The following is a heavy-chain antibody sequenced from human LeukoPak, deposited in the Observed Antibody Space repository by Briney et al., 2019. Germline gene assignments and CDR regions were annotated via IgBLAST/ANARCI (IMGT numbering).Heavy chain of an antibody. CDR2: IYTGGST. Sequence: GGSLRLSCAPSGFTLSRNYITWVRQAAGKGLGWVSVIYTGGSTYYADSVKGRFTISRDNSKNTLYLQMNSLTAEDTAVYYCARDQDGYNNYFDYWGQGTLVTVSS. CDR3: ARDQDGYNNYFDY. D-gene: IGHD5-24*01. V-gene: IGHV3-53*01. CDR1: GFTLSRNY. J-gene: IGHJ4*02.